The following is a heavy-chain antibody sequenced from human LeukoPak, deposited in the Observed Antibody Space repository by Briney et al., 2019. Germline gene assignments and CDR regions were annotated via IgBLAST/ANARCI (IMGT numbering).Heavy chain of an antibody. D-gene: IGHD2-2*01. CDR3: ARAACSSTSCYKGFDY. J-gene: IGHJ4*02. Sequence: GASVKVSCKASGYTFTGYYMHWVRQAPGPGLEWMGWINPNSGGTNYEQKFQGRVTMTRDTSISTAYMELSRLRSDDTAVYYCARAACSSTSCYKGFDYWGQGTLVTVSS. CDR1: GYTFTGYY. V-gene: IGHV1-2*02. CDR2: INPNSGGT.